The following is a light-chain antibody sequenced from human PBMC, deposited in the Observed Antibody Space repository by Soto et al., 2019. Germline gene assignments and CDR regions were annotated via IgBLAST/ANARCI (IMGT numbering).Light chain of an antibody. Sequence: DIVMTQSPLSLPVTPGEPASISCRSSQSLLHSNGYNYLDWYLQKPGQSPQLLIYLGSNRASGVPDRFSGSGSGTDFTLTINRVEAEDVGVYFCAQGLQSPLTFGGGTKVDIK. CDR1: QSLLHSNGYNY. CDR2: LGS. J-gene: IGKJ4*01. CDR3: AQGLQSPLT. V-gene: IGKV2-28*01.